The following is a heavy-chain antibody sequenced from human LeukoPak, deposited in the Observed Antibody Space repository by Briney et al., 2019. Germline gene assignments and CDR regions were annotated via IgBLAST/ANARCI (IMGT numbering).Heavy chain of an antibody. V-gene: IGHV1-69*13. Sequence: ASVKVSCKASGGTFSSYAISWVRQAPGQGLEWMGGIIPIFGTANYAQKFQGRVTITADESTSTAYMELSSLRSEDTAVYYCARGRTYYYDSSGYYYGYWGQGTLVTVSS. J-gene: IGHJ4*02. CDR1: GGTFSSYA. CDR2: IIPIFGTA. CDR3: ARGRTYYYDSSGYYYGY. D-gene: IGHD3-22*01.